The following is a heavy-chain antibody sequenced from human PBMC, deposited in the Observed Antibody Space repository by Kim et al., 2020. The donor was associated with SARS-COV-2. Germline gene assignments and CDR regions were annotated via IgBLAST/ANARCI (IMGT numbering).Heavy chain of an antibody. CDR2: NT. Sequence: NTKYSQNVQGRVTITRDTPAGTAYMELSSLRSEDTAVYYCARGGPSPLGYWGQGTLVTVSS. J-gene: IGHJ4*02. V-gene: IGHV1-3*01. CDR3: ARGGPSPLGY.